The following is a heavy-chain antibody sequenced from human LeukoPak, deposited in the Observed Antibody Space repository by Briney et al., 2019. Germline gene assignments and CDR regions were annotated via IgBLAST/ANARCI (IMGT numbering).Heavy chain of an antibody. CDR1: GYAFTIYD. Sequence: ASVTVSFTASGYAFTIYDINWVRQAPGQGLEWMGGMNPNSGNTGYAQKFQGRVTITRNTSISTAYMELSSLRSEDTAVYYCARGPKGAAAGTRNWFDPWGQGTLVTVSS. CDR2: MNPNSGNT. J-gene: IGHJ5*02. D-gene: IGHD6-13*01. V-gene: IGHV1-8*02. CDR3: ARGPKGAAAGTRNWFDP.